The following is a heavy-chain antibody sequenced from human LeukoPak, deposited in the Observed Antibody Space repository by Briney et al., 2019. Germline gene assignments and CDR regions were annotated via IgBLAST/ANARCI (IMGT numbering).Heavy chain of an antibody. CDR3: ARDAVAWALELRYYYGMDV. V-gene: IGHV1-46*01. Sequence: ASVKVSCKASGYTFTSYYMHWVRQAPGQGLEWMGIINPSGGSTSYAQKFQGRVTMTRDTSTSTVYMELSSLRSGDTAVYYCARDAVAWALELRYYYGMDVWGQGTTVTVS. CDR1: GYTFTSYY. D-gene: IGHD1-7*01. CDR2: INPSGGST. J-gene: IGHJ6*02.